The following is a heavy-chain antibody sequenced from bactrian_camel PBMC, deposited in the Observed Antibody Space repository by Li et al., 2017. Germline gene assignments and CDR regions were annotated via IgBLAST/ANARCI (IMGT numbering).Heavy chain of an antibody. V-gene: IGHV3S54*01. Sequence: HVQLVESGGSSVQIGGTLRLSCAASEFTSKTTCMAWHRQVSGKQRELVALINTSGGTPYYADSVKGRFTISRDNAKNTVYLQMTSLEPEDTAVFYCAAGPTRRGYCSTLTSPPYWGQGTQVTVSS. CDR3: AAGPTRRGYCSTLTSPPY. CDR2: INTSGGTP. D-gene: IGHD3*01. CDR1: EFTSKTTC. J-gene: IGHJ4*01.